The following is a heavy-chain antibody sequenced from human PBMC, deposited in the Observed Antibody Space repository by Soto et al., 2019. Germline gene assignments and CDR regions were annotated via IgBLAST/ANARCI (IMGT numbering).Heavy chain of an antibody. CDR1: GGSFSGYY. CDR3: SKQLAHNWFDP. J-gene: IGHJ5*02. CDR2: INHSGST. D-gene: IGHD6-13*01. Sequence: LSLTCAVYGGSFSGYYWSWIRQPPGKGLEWIGEINHSGSTNYNPSLKSRVTISVDTSKNQFSLKLSSVTAADTAVYFCSKQLAHNWFDPWGQGTLVTVS. V-gene: IGHV4-34*01.